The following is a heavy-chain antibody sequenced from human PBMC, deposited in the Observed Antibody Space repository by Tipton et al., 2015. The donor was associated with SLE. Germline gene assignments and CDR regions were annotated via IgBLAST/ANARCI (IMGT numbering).Heavy chain of an antibody. CDR2: IYYSGST. J-gene: IGHJ3*02. Sequence: TLSLTCTVSGGSISSSSYYWGWIRQPPGKGLEWIGSIYYSGSTYYNPSLKSRITISVDTSKNQFSLKLSSVTAADTAVHYCASPPGAFDIWGQGTMVTVSS. CDR1: GGSISSSSYY. CDR3: ASPPGAFDI. V-gene: IGHV4-39*07.